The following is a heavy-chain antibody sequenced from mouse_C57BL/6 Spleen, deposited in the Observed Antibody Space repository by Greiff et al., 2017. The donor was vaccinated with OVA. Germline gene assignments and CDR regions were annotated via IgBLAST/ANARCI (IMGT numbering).Heavy chain of an antibody. CDR3: ARSNYSNTYAMDY. V-gene: IGHV1-18*01. D-gene: IGHD2-5*01. Sequence: VQLQQSGPELVKPGASVKIPCKATGYTFTDYNMDWVKQSHGKSLEWIGDINPNNGGTIYNQKFKGKATLTVDKSSSTAYMELRSLTSEDTAVYYCARSNYSNTYAMDYWGQGTSVTVSS. J-gene: IGHJ4*01. CDR1: GYTFTDYN. CDR2: INPNNGGT.